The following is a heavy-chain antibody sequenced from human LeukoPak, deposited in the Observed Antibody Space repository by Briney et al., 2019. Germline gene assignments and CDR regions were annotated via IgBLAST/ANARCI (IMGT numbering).Heavy chain of an antibody. CDR1: GGSFSGYY. V-gene: IGHV4-34*01. J-gene: IGHJ6*02. CDR3: ARKDDILTGYTPNGMDV. CDR2: INHSGST. D-gene: IGHD3-9*01. Sequence: SETLSLTCAVYGGSFSGYYWSWIRQPPGKGLEWIGEINHSGSTNYNPSLKSRVTISVDTSKNQFSLKLSSVTAGDTAVYYCARKDDILTGYTPNGMDVWGQGTTVTVSS.